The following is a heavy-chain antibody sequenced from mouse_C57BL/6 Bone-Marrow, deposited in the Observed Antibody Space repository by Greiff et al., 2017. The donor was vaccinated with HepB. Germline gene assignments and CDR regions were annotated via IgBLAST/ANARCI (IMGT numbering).Heavy chain of an antibody. V-gene: IGHV14-4*01. Sequence: QLKESGAELVRPGASVKLSCTASGFNIKDDYMHWVKQRPEQGLEWIGWIDPENGDTEYASKFQGKATITADTSSNTAYLQLSSLTSEDTAVYYCTTDYGAMYYWGQGTSVTVSS. CDR1: GFNIKDDY. CDR2: IDPENGDT. D-gene: IGHD1-1*01. CDR3: TTDYGAMYY. J-gene: IGHJ4*01.